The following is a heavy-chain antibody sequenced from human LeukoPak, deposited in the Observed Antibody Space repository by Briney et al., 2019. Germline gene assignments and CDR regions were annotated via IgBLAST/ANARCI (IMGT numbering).Heavy chain of an antibody. V-gene: IGHV3-64*01. CDR1: GFTFSSYA. CDR3: ARDLWYQVRRTGYYMDV. CDR2: ISSNGGST. D-gene: IGHD2-2*01. Sequence: GGSLRLSCAASGFTFSSYAMHWVRQAPGKGLEYVSAISSNGGSTYYANSVKGRFTISRDNSKNTLYLQMGSLRAEDMAVYYCARDLWYQVRRTGYYMDVWGKGTTVTVSS. J-gene: IGHJ6*03.